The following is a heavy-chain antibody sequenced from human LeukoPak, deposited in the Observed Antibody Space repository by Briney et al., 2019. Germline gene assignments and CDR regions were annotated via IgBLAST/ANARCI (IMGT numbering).Heavy chain of an antibody. V-gene: IGHV4-59*01. CDR3: ARAGTDYGGNLDY. CDR2: IYYSGST. Sequence: SETLSLTCTVSGGSISSYYWSWIRQPPGKGLEWIGYIYYSGSTNYNPSLKSRVTISVDTSKNQFSLKLSSVTAADTAVYYCARAGTDYGGNLDYWGQGTLVTVSS. J-gene: IGHJ4*02. CDR1: GGSISSYY. D-gene: IGHD4-23*01.